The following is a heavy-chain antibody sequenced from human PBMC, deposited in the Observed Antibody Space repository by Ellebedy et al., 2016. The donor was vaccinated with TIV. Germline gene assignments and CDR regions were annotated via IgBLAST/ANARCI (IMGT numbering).Heavy chain of an antibody. D-gene: IGHD5-18*01. CDR1: GFTFDEYT. V-gene: IGHV3-9*01. CDR3: AKEQLAYSYGNYFDY. Sequence: SLKISCAASGFTFDEYTMHWVRQAPGKGLEWLSSISWNSINIGYADSVKGRFTISRDSAKKSLYLQMNSLRADDTALYYCAKEQLAYSYGNYFDYWGQGALVNVSS. CDR2: ISWNSINI. J-gene: IGHJ4*02.